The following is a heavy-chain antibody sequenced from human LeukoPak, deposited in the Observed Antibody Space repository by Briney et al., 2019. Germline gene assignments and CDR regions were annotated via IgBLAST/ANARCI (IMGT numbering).Heavy chain of an antibody. CDR3: AKDKLELLPDGP. CDR2: IRYDGSNK. Sequence: PGGSLRLPCAASGFTFSSYSMNWVRQAPGKGLEWVAFIRYDGSNKYYADSVKGRFTISRDNSKNTLYLQMNSLRAEDTAVYYCAKDKLELLPDGPWGQGTLVTVSS. CDR1: GFTFSSYS. V-gene: IGHV3-30*02. D-gene: IGHD1-7*01. J-gene: IGHJ5*02.